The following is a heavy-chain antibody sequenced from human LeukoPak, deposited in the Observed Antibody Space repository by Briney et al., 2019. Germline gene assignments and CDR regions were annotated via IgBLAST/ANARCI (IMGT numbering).Heavy chain of an antibody. J-gene: IGHJ4*02. V-gene: IGHV3-23*01. D-gene: IGHD3-3*01. CDR1: GFTFRNYA. CDR2: ISGSGENT. Sequence: GGSLRLSCAASGFTFRNYAMSWVRQAPGKGLEWVSAISGSGENTYYADSVKGRFTISRDNSKNTLYLQMNSLRAEDTAVYYCAKDSTMEWLLLSDYWGQGTLVTVSS. CDR3: AKDSTMEWLLLSDY.